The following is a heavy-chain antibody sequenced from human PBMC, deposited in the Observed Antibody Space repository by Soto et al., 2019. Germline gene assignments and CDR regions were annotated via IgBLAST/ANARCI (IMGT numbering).Heavy chain of an antibody. CDR3: ARDHPAYSDSYQLYYYYYGMDV. J-gene: IGHJ6*02. CDR2: IYYSGST. CDR1: GGSISSYY. D-gene: IGHD2-2*01. V-gene: IGHV4-59*01. Sequence: QVQVQESGPGLVKPSESLSLTCTVSGGSISSYYWSWIRQPPGKGLELIGYIYYSGSTNYNPSLKSRVTISVDTSKNQFSLKLSSVTAADTAVYYCARDHPAYSDSYQLYYYYYGMDVWGQGTTVTVSS.